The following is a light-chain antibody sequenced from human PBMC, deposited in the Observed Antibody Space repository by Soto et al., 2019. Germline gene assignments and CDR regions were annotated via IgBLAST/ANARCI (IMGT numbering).Light chain of an antibody. CDR1: LSVSGY. CDR2: DAS. J-gene: IGKJ5*01. CDR3: HQRQYWPPIT. V-gene: IGKV3-11*01. Sequence: VGLTPSPAPLSLSPGARAPLSCRTSLSVSGYLDWYQQQPGQAPRLLISDASHRATGIPARFSGSGSGTDFTLTISSLEPEDFAVYYCHQRQYWPPITFGQGTRLEI.